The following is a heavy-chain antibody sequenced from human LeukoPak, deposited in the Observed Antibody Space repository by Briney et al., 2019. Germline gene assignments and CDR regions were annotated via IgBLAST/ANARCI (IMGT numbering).Heavy chain of an antibody. CDR2: ISLSSSYI. V-gene: IGHV3-21*01. J-gene: IGHJ4*02. Sequence: GGSLRLSCAASGFTFSGYWMNWVRQAPGKGLEWVSSISLSSSYIYYADSVKGRFTISRDNANNLLYLEMNSLRAEDTAVYYCARGPSTVTSDYWGQGTLVTVSS. CDR1: GFTFSGYW. D-gene: IGHD4-23*01. CDR3: ARGPSTVTSDY.